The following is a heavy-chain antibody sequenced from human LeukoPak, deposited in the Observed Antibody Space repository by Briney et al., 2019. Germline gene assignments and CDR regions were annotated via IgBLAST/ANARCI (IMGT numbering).Heavy chain of an antibody. J-gene: IGHJ4*02. CDR3: ARDVYSSSWSYFDY. D-gene: IGHD6-13*01. CDR1: GFTFSSYAT. CDR2: IYHSGST. Sequence: PGGSLRLSCAASGFTFSSYATSWVRQPPGKGLEWIGEIYHSGSTNYNPSLKSRVTISVDKSKNQFSLKLSSVTAADTAVYYCARDVYSSSWSYFDYWGQGTLVTVSS. V-gene: IGHV4-4*02.